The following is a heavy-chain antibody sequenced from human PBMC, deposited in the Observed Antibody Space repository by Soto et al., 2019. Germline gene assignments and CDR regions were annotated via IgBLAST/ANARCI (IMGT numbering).Heavy chain of an antibody. Sequence: QVQLQESGPGLVKPSGTLSLTCAVSGGSISSSNWWSWVRQPPGKGLEWIGEIYHSGSTNYNPSLKSRVTISVDKSKNQFSLKLSSVTAADTAVYYCAGDGMSWLGSDAFDIWGQGTMVTVSS. V-gene: IGHV4-4*02. J-gene: IGHJ3*02. CDR3: AGDGMSWLGSDAFDI. CDR2: IYHSGST. D-gene: IGHD5-12*01. CDR1: GGSISSSNW.